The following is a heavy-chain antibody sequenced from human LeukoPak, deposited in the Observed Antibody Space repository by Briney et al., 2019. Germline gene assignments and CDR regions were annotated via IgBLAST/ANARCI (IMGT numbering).Heavy chain of an antibody. CDR2: IYFSGTT. V-gene: IGHV4-59*08. Sequence: SETLCLTCVVSGYSISNYYWSWIRQPPGKGLEWIGYIYFSGTTNYNPSLKRRVTISVDTSKNQFSLKLSSMTAADTAVYYCARLSHPSGSDWFFDCWGQGTLVSVSS. J-gene: IGHJ4*02. D-gene: IGHD3-9*01. CDR3: ARLSHPSGSDWFFDC. CDR1: GYSISNYY.